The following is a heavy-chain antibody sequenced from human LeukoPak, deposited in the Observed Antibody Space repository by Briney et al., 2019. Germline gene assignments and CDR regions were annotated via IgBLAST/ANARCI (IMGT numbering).Heavy chain of an antibody. D-gene: IGHD2-21*02. CDR1: GFTCSSYA. CDR2: ISGSGGST. Sequence: GGSLRLSCAASGFTCSSYAMSWVRRAPGKGLEWVSAISGSGGSTYYADSVKGRFTISRDNAKNTLYLQMNSLRAEDTAVYYCTTLYGDSLDYWGQGTLVTVSS. V-gene: IGHV3-23*01. J-gene: IGHJ4*02. CDR3: TTLYGDSLDY.